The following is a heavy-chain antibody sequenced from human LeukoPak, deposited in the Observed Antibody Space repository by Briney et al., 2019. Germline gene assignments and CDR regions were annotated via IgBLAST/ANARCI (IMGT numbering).Heavy chain of an antibody. D-gene: IGHD2-2*01. J-gene: IGHJ4*02. CDR1: SGSISSSYYY. V-gene: IGHV4-39*01. CDR2: IYYSGST. Sequence: PSETLSLTCTVSSGSISSSYYYWGWIRQLPGKGLEWIGSIYYSGSTYYNPSLKSRVAFSVDTSKNQFSLKLSSMTAADTAVYYCARSYCSSVSCRSVGYLDCWGQGNTVTVSS. CDR3: ARSYCSSVSCRSVGYLDC.